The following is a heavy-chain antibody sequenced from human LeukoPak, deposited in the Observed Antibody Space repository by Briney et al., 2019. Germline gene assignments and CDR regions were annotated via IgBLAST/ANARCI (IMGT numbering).Heavy chain of an antibody. Sequence: ASVKVSCKASGYTFTSYAMHWVRQAPGQRLEWMGWINAGNGNTKYSQKFQGRVTITRDTSASTAYMELSSLRSEDTAVYYCARGGGGHLVWYPPWAFDIWGQGTMVTVSS. CDR3: ARGGGGHLVWYPPWAFDI. CDR2: INAGNGNT. CDR1: GYTFTSYA. D-gene: IGHD3-10*01. J-gene: IGHJ3*02. V-gene: IGHV1-3*01.